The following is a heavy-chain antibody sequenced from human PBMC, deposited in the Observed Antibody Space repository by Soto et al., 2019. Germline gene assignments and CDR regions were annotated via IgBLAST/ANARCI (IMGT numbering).Heavy chain of an antibody. Sequence: QVPLXXXXXGLVKPSQTLSLTCTVSGGSISSGGYYWNWIRQHPGKGLEWIGYIYYSASTYYNPSLKSRVTISVDTSKNQFSLKLSSVTAADTAVYYCAREPLTWGQGTLVTVSS. CDR1: GGSISSGGYY. CDR2: IYYSAST. V-gene: IGHV4-31*03. CDR3: AREPLT. J-gene: IGHJ4*02.